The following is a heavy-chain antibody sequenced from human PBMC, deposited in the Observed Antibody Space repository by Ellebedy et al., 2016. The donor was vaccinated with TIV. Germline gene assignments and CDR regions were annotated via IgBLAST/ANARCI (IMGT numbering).Heavy chain of an antibody. CDR3: ARWSDDAYDI. Sequence: GGSLRLXXKVSGFTFSSYAMTWVRQAPGKGLEWVSSTSASGGSTYYAASVKGRFTISRDNSRNALYLKINSLRADDTAIYYCARWSDDAYDIWGQGTLVTVSS. V-gene: IGHV3-23*01. J-gene: IGHJ3*02. CDR1: GFTFSSYA. CDR2: TSASGGST.